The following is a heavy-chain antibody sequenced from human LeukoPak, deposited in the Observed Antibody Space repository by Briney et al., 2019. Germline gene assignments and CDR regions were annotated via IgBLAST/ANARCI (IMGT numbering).Heavy chain of an antibody. CDR1: GGSFTTHY. D-gene: IGHD6-19*01. J-gene: IGHJ5*02. CDR3: ARGFSTQWLVLEWFDP. CDR2: INHSGST. Sequence: SETLSLTCTVSGGSFTTHYWSWIRQPPGKGLEWIGEINHSGSTNYNPSLKSRVTISVDTSKNQFSLKLSSVTAADTAVYYCARGFSTQWLVLEWFDPWGQGTLVTVSS. V-gene: IGHV4-34*01.